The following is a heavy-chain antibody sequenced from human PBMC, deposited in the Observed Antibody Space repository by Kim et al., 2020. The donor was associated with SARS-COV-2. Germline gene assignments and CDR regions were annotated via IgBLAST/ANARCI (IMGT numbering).Heavy chain of an antibody. V-gene: IGHV3-7*01. Sequence: GGSLRLSCAASRFTFSSYWMSWVRQAPGKGLEWVANIKQDGNEEYYVDSVKGRFTISRDNAKNSLYLQMNSLRAEDTAVYYCVRDIVVTAANSFYYYYGMDVWGQGTTVTVSS. CDR2: IKQDGNEE. CDR1: RFTFSSYW. D-gene: IGHD2-2*01. J-gene: IGHJ6*02. CDR3: VRDIVVTAANSFYYYYGMDV.